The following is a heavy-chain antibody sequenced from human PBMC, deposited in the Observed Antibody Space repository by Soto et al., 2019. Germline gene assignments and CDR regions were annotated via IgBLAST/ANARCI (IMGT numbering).Heavy chain of an antibody. J-gene: IGHJ5*02. Sequence: SETLSLTCAVSGGSISSGGYSWSWIRQPPGKGLEWIGYIYHSGSTYYNPSLKSRVTISVDRSKNQFSLKLSSVTAADTAVYYCARGLDGSTVTTSSWFDPWGQGTLVTVSS. CDR2: IYHSGST. D-gene: IGHD4-17*01. CDR3: ARGLDGSTVTTSSWFDP. CDR1: GGSISSGGYS. V-gene: IGHV4-30-2*01.